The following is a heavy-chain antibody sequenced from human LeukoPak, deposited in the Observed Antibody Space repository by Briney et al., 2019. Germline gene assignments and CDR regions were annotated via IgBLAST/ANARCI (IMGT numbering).Heavy chain of an antibody. D-gene: IGHD6-19*01. V-gene: IGHV3-23*01. J-gene: IGHJ4*02. CDR1: GFTFSSSA. Sequence: PGGSLRLSCAASGFTFSSSAMNWVRQAPEKGLEWVSAIVGSTDSTYYADSVKGRFTISRDNSKNTLYLQMNSLRAEDTAVYYCARDSGWYSGPYYFDYWGQGTLVTVSS. CDR2: IVGSTDST. CDR3: ARDSGWYSGPYYFDY.